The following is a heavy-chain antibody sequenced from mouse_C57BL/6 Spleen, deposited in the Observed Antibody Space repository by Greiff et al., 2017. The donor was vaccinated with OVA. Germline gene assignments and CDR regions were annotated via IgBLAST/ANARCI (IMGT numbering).Heavy chain of an antibody. Sequence: EVQVVESEGGLVQPGSSMKLSCTASGFTFSDYYMAWVRQVPEKGLEWVANINYDGSSTYYLDSLKSSFIISRENAKTILYLQMSSLKSKDTATYDCARAYGSRHWYCDVWGTGTTVTVSS. CDR1: GFTFSDYY. CDR3: ARAYGSRHWYCDV. CDR2: INYDGSST. D-gene: IGHD1-1*01. V-gene: IGHV5-16*01. J-gene: IGHJ1*03.